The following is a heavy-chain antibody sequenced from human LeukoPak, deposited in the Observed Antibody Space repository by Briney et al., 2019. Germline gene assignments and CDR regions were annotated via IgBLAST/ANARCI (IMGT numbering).Heavy chain of an antibody. Sequence: GGSLRLSCAASGFIFSSFFLMWVRLTPGGELEWVACISLDGIDTFYMDSVRGRITNSRDNTEKSLYLQMDSLRAEGTAVYFCVRDLGPSRHYFEYWGQGALVTVSS. V-gene: IGHV3-7*01. CDR3: VRDLGPSRHYFEY. CDR1: GFIFSSFF. D-gene: IGHD7-27*01. CDR2: ISLDGIDT. J-gene: IGHJ4*02.